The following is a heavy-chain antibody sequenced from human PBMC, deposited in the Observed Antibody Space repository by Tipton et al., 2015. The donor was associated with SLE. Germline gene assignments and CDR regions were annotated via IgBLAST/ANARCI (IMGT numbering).Heavy chain of an antibody. CDR1: GFTFSSYA. V-gene: IGHV3-23*01. CDR2: ISGSGNST. Sequence: GSLRLSCAASGFTFSSYAMSWVRQAPGKGLEWVSGISGSGNSTYYADSLKGRFTISRDNSKNTLYLQMNSLRAEDTAVYYCAHRGTSSGYYYYFDYWGQGTLVTVSS. CDR3: AHRGTSSGYYYYFDY. J-gene: IGHJ4*02. D-gene: IGHD3-22*01.